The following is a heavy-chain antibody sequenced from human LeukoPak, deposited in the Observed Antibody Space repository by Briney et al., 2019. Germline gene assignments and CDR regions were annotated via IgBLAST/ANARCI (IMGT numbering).Heavy chain of an antibody. D-gene: IGHD6-19*01. Sequence: GASVTVSCKASGYTFNTYGINWVRQAPGQGLEWMGWISAYNGNTSYAQNFQGRVTLTTDTSTSTAYMELTSLRSDDTAVYYCARDGRQWVPLNWFNPWGQGTLVTVSS. J-gene: IGHJ5*02. V-gene: IGHV1-18*04. CDR1: GYTFNTYG. CDR3: ARDGRQWVPLNWFNP. CDR2: ISAYNGNT.